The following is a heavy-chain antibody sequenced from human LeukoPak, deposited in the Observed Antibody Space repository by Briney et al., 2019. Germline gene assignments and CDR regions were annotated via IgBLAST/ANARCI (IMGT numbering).Heavy chain of an antibody. CDR3: ARRVAGSGWEYYFDY. V-gene: IGHV1-18*01. J-gene: IGHJ4*02. CDR2: ISAYNGNT. D-gene: IGHD6-19*01. CDR1: GYTFTSYG. Sequence: RASVTVSCTASGYTFTSYGISWVRQAPGQGLEWMGWISAYNGNTNYAQKLQGRVTMTTDTSTSTAYMELRSLRSDDTAVYYCARRVAGSGWEYYFDYWGQGTLVTVSS.